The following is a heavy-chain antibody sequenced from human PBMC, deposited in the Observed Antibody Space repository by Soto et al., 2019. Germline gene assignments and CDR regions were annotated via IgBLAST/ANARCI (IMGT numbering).Heavy chain of an antibody. J-gene: IGHJ6*02. CDR3: ARDYKQPATPSYYYYGMDV. D-gene: IGHD6-13*01. CDR1: GGSISSGDYY. Sequence: SETLSLTCTVSGGSISSGDYYWSWIRQPPGKGLEWIGYIYYSGSTYYNPSLKSRVTISVDTSKNQFSLKLSSVTAADTAVYYCARDYKQPATPSYYYYGMDVWGQGTTVTVS. V-gene: IGHV4-30-4*01. CDR2: IYYSGST.